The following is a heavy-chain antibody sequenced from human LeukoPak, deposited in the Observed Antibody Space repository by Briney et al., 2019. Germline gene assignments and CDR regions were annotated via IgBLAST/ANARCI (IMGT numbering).Heavy chain of an antibody. V-gene: IGHV3-11*06. CDR2: ISSSSSYT. Sequence: GGSLRLSCAASGFTFSDYYMSWSRQAPGKGLEWVSYISSSSSYTNYADSVKGRFTISRDNAKNSLYLQMNSLRAEDTAVYYCARMLLRDYGDYYFDYWGQGTLVTVSS. CDR1: GFTFSDYY. CDR3: ARMLLRDYGDYYFDY. J-gene: IGHJ4*02. D-gene: IGHD4-17*01.